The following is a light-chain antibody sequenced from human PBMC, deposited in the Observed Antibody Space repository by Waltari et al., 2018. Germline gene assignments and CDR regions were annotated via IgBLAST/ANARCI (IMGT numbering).Light chain of an antibody. CDR3: LQYGSSPWT. Sequence: IVLTQSPGTLSLSPGERVTLSCRASQSISSNYLAWYQQKPGQAPRLLLYGASNRATGIPNRFSGSGSGTAFSLTVSRLEPEDFAVYYCLQYGSSPWTFGRGTKVEIK. CDR2: GAS. V-gene: IGKV3-20*01. J-gene: IGKJ1*01. CDR1: QSISSNY.